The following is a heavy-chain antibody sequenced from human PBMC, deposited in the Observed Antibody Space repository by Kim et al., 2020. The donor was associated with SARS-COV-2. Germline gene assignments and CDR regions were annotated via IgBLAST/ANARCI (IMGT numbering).Heavy chain of an antibody. D-gene: IGHD3-22*01. CDR2: IYYSGST. CDR3: ARDLYYYDSSGYYYNGGFDP. CDR1: GGSISSGGYY. Sequence: SETLSLTCTVSGGSISSGGYYWSWIRQHPGKGLEWIGYIYYSGSTYYNPSLKSRVTISVDTSKNQFSLKLSSVTAADTAVYYCARDLYYYDSSGYYYNGGFDPWGQGTLVTVSS. J-gene: IGHJ5*02. V-gene: IGHV4-31*03.